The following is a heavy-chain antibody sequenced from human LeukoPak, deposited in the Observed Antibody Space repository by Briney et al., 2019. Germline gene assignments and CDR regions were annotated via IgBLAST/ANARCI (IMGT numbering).Heavy chain of an antibody. CDR3: ARDVRYSSSWFNFDY. CDR1: GYTFTSYG. Sequence: ASVKVSCKASGYTFTSYGISWVRQAPGQGLEWMGWISAYNCNTNYAQKLQGRVTMTTDTSTSTAYMELRSLRSDDTAVYYCARDVRYSSSWFNFDYWGQGTLVTVSS. CDR2: ISAYNCNT. D-gene: IGHD6-13*01. J-gene: IGHJ4*02. V-gene: IGHV1-18*01.